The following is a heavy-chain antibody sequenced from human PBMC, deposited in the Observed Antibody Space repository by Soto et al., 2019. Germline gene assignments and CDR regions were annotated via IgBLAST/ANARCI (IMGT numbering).Heavy chain of an antibody. J-gene: IGHJ5*02. D-gene: IGHD1-7*01. CDR1: GGSISSGGYY. CDR2: IYYSGST. V-gene: IGHV4-31*03. CDR3: ARGWEYHNWNYGEDWFDP. Sequence: QVQLQESGPGLVKPSQTLSLTCTVSGGSISSGGYYWSWIRQHPGKGLEWIGYIYYSGSTYYNPSLKSRVTISVDTSKNQFSLKLSSVTAADTAVYYCARGWEYHNWNYGEDWFDPWGQGTLVTVSS.